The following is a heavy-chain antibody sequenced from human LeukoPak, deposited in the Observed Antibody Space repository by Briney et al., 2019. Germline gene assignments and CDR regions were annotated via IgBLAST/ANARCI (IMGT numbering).Heavy chain of an antibody. V-gene: IGHV5-51*01. J-gene: IGHJ4*02. Sequence: GESLKISCEGSGYTFTNFWIGWVRQMPGKGLEWMGIVSPSDSDTRYSPSFQGQVTISADKSITTAYLQWSSLKASGTATYYCVRQPRVHTPDFWGQGTLVTVSS. D-gene: IGHD1-1*01. CDR3: VRQPRVHTPDF. CDR2: VSPSDSDT. CDR1: GYTFTNFW.